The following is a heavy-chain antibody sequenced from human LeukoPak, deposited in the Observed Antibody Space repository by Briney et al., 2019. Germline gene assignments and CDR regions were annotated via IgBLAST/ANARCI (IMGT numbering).Heavy chain of an antibody. V-gene: IGHV3-7*01. CDR1: GFTFSSYW. CDR3: ARDLNYDYVWGSYRYHYFDY. D-gene: IGHD3-16*02. CDR2: IKQDGSEK. J-gene: IGHJ4*02. Sequence: PGGSLRLSCAASGFTFSSYWMSWVRQAPGKGLERVANIKQDGSEKYYVDSVKGRFTISRDNAKNSLYLQMNSLRAEDTAVYYCARDLNYDYVWGSYRYHYFDYWGQGTLVTVSS.